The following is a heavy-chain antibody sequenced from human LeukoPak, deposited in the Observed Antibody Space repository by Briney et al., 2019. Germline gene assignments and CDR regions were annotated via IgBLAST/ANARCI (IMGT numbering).Heavy chain of an antibody. CDR1: GGSISSSSYY. D-gene: IGHD6-13*01. J-gene: IGHJ4*02. CDR2: INHSGST. Sequence: SETLSLTCTVSGGSISSSSYYWGWIRQPPGKGLEWIGEINHSGSTNYNPSLKSRVTISVDTSKNQFSLKLSSVTAADTAVYYCARLRTAYSSSWYGGDYWGQGTLVTVSS. V-gene: IGHV4-39*07. CDR3: ARLRTAYSSSWYGGDY.